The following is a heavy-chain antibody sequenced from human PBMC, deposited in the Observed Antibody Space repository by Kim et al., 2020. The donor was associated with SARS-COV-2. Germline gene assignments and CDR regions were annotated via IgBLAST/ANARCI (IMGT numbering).Heavy chain of an antibody. J-gene: IGHJ4*02. Sequence: NPPAKSRVARPVDTSKNQFSLKLSSVTAADTAVYYCARNYGYGSGSFYSYWGQGILVTVSS. CDR3: ARNYGYGSGSFYSY. V-gene: IGHV4-4*09. D-gene: IGHD3-10*01.